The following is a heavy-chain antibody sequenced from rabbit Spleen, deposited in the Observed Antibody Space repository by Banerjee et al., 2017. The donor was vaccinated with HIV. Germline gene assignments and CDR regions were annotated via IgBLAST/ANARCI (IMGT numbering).Heavy chain of an antibody. J-gene: IGHJ6*01. V-gene: IGHV1S47*01. CDR3: ARARVPWLGLTRLDL. CDR2: IEPIFGNT. Sequence: QEQLKETGGGLVQPGGSLTLSCKASGIDLISNAMSWVRQAPGKGLEWIGYIEPIFGNTYYASRVNGRFTISSRNAQNTLYLQLNSLTAADTATYFCARARVPWLGLTRLDLWGPGTLVTVS. D-gene: IGHD4-1*01. CDR1: GIDLISNA.